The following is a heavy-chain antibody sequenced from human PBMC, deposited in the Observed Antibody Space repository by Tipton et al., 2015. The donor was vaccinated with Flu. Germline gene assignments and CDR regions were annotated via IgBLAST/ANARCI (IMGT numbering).Heavy chain of an antibody. CDR3: ARGSGSGTYVIFEY. J-gene: IGHJ4*02. V-gene: IGHV4-34*01. Sequence: TLSLTCAVYGGSFSGYYWSWIRQPPGKGLEWIGEINHSGNTNYNPSLKSRVTISGDTSKNQFSLKLSSVTAVDTAVYYCARGSGSGTYVIFEYWDQGTLVTVPS. CDR2: INHSGNT. D-gene: IGHD3-10*01. CDR1: GGSFSGYY.